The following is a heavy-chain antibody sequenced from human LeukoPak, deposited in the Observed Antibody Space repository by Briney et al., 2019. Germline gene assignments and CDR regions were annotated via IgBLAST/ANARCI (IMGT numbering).Heavy chain of an antibody. D-gene: IGHD3-10*01. CDR1: GGSISSSSYY. CDR3: ARHGDFSSGSSNTVYYYYYMDV. CDR2: IYYSGST. J-gene: IGHJ6*03. V-gene: IGHV4-39*01. Sequence: SETLSLTCTVSGGSISSSSYYWGWIRQPPGKGLEWIGSIYYSGSTYYNPSLKSRVTISVDTSKNQFSLKLISVTAADTAVYYCARHGDFSSGSSNTVYYYYYMDVWGKGTTVTISS.